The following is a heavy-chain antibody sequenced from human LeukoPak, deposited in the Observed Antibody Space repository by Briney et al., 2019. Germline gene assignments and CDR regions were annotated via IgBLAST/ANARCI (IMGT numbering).Heavy chain of an antibody. Sequence: ASVKVSCKASGYTFTGYYMHWVRQAPGQGLEWMGWISTYNGNTNYAQNLQGRVTMTTDTSTSTAYMELRSLRSDDRAVYYCARGLFGVLLFEYWGQGTLVTVSS. CDR3: ARGLFGVLLFEY. D-gene: IGHD3-10*02. CDR2: ISTYNGNT. V-gene: IGHV1-18*04. J-gene: IGHJ4*02. CDR1: GYTFTGYY.